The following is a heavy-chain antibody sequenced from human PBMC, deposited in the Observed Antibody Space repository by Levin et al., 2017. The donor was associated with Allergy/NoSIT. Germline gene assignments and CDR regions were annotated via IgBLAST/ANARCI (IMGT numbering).Heavy chain of an antibody. J-gene: IGHJ1*01. CDR1: GGSISSSSYY. CDR2: IYYSGPP. V-gene: IGHV4-39*01. D-gene: IGHD6-13*01. CDR3: ARPGIAAAGTDYFQH. Sequence: PSETLSLTCTVSGGSISSSSYYWGWIRQPPGKGLEWIGSIYYSGPPSSPPSLPRRVTISVDTSKNQFSLKLSSVTAADTAVYYCARPGIAAAGTDYFQHWGQGTLVTVSS.